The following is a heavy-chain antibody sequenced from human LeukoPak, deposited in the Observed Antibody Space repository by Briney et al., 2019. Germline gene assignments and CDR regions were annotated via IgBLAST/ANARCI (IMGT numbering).Heavy chain of an antibody. CDR2: IYHSGST. CDR1: TYSISSGYY. CDR3: ANPPHYGSTGWYYFDY. J-gene: IGHJ4*02. D-gene: IGHD3-22*01. V-gene: IGHV4-38-2*02. Sequence: SETLSLTCTVSTYSISSGYYWGWIRQPPGKGLEWIGSIYHSGSTYYNPSLKSRVTISVDTSKNQFSLKLSSMTAADTAVYYCANPPHYGSTGWYYFDYWGQGTLVTVSS.